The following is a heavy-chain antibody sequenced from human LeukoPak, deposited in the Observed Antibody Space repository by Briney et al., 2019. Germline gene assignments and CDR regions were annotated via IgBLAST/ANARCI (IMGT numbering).Heavy chain of an antibody. Sequence: GGSLRLSCAASGFTFSSYAMHWVRQAPGKGLEWVAVISYDGSNKYYADSVKGRFTISRDNSKNTLYLQMNSLRAEGTAVYYCARGLGELPDAFDIWGQGTMVTVSS. CDR1: GFTFSSYA. D-gene: IGHD3-10*01. CDR3: ARGLGELPDAFDI. J-gene: IGHJ3*02. CDR2: ISYDGSNK. V-gene: IGHV3-30-3*01.